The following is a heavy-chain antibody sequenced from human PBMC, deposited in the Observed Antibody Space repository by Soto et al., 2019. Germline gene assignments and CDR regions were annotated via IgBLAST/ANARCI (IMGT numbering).Heavy chain of an antibody. J-gene: IGHJ5*02. CDR1: GYTFTSYD. CDR2: MNPNSGNT. CDR3: ALGLERQGWFDP. Sequence: ASVKVSCKASGYTFTSYDINWVRQATGQGLEWMGWMNPNSGNTGYAQKFQGRVTMTRNTSISTAYMELSSLRSEDTAVYYCALGLERQGWFDPWGQGTLVTVSS. V-gene: IGHV1-8*01. D-gene: IGHD1-1*01.